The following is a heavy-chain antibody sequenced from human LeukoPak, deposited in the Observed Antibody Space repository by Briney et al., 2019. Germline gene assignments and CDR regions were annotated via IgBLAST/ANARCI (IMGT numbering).Heavy chain of an antibody. V-gene: IGHV1-18*01. CDR2: ISAYNGNT. CDR1: GYTFTSYG. J-gene: IGHJ3*02. D-gene: IGHD1-26*01. CDR3: ARRGRGVGATRAFDI. Sequence: ASVKVSCKASGYTFTSYGISWGRQAPGQGLEWMGWISAYNGNTNYAQKLQGRVTMTTDTSTSTAYMELRSLRSDDTAVYYCARRGRGVGATRAFDIWGQGTMVTVSS.